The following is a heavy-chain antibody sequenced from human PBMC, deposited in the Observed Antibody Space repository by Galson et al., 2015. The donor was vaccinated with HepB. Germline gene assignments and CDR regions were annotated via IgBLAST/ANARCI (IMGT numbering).Heavy chain of an antibody. Sequence: SLRLSCAASGFTFSNYGMHWVRQAPGKGLEWVTVISYDGRNKYYADSVKGRFTISRDNSKNTLYLQMNSLRPEDTAVYYCAKLMYSVTTRGGFLPEYFFDYWGQGTLVTVSS. D-gene: IGHD4-17*01. J-gene: IGHJ4*02. V-gene: IGHV3-30*18. CDR3: AKLMYSVTTRGGFLPEYFFDY. CDR1: GFTFSNYG. CDR2: ISYDGRNK.